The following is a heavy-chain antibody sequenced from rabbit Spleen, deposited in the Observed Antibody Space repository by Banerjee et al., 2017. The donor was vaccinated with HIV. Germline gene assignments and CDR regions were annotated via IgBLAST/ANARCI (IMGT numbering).Heavy chain of an antibody. V-gene: IGHV1S45*01. CDR1: GFSFSISDY. CDR3: ARDLTGVIGWNFGW. D-gene: IGHD1-1*01. J-gene: IGHJ4*01. Sequence: QEQLVESGGGLVKPEGSLKLSCTASGFSFSISDYMCWVRQAPGKGLECIACIYADRSGTTYYASWAKGRFTISKTSSTTVTLQMTSLTAADTATYFCARDLTGVIGWNFGWWGPGTLVTVS. CDR2: IYADRSGTT.